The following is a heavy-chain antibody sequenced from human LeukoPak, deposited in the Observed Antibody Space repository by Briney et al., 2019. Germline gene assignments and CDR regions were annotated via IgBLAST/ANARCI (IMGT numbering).Heavy chain of an antibody. CDR2: INPSGGST. J-gene: IGHJ4*02. V-gene: IGHV1-46*01. CDR3: ATDGSSTDDYYFDY. Sequence: ASVKVSWKASGYSFTSYYIHWVRQAPGQGLEWMGIINPSGGSTSYAQKFQGRVIMTRDTSTSTVYMDLSSLRSEDTAVYYCATDGSSTDDYYFDYWGQGTLVTVSS. D-gene: IGHD2-2*01. CDR1: GYSFTSYY.